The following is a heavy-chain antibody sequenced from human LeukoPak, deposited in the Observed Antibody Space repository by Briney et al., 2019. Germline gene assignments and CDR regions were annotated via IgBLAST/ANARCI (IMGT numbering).Heavy chain of an antibody. CDR3: ARPSYYYDSSGYGLDAFDI. CDR2: IYYSGST. CDR1: AGSISSSSYY. J-gene: IGHJ3*02. D-gene: IGHD3-22*01. V-gene: IGHV4-39*01. Sequence: SETLSLTCTVSAGSISSSSYYWGWIRQPPGKGLEWIGSIYYSGSTYYNPSLKSRVTISVDTSKNQFSLKLSPVTAADTAVYYCARPSYYYDSSGYGLDAFDIWGQGTMVTVSS.